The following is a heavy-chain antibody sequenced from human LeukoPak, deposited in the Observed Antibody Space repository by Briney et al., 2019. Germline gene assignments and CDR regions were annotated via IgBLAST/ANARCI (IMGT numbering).Heavy chain of an antibody. CDR2: INSDGSST. CDR3: ARVGGSNAFDI. CDR1: GFTFSSYW. D-gene: IGHD1-26*01. Sequence: GGSLRLSCAASGFTFSSYWVHWVRQAPGKGLVWVSPINSDGSSTSYADSAKGRFTISRDNAKNTLSLQMNSLRAEDTAVYYCARVGGSNAFDIWGQGTMVIVSS. J-gene: IGHJ3*02. V-gene: IGHV3-74*01.